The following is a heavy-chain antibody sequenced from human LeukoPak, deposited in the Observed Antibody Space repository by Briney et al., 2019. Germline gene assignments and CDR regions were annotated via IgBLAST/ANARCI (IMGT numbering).Heavy chain of an antibody. CDR3: ATDYYVVRGVINGTDAFDI. V-gene: IGHV1-24*01. CDR2: FDPEDGET. Sequence: ASVKVSCKASGYTFTGYYMHWVRQAPGKGLEWMGGFDPEDGETIYAQKFQGRVTMTEDTSTDTAYMELSSLRSEDTAVYYCATDYYVVRGVINGTDAFDIWGQGTMVTVSS. J-gene: IGHJ3*02. D-gene: IGHD3-10*01. CDR1: GYTFTGYY.